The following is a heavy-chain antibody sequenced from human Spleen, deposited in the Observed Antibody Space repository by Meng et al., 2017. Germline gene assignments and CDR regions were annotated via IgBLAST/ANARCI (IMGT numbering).Heavy chain of an antibody. CDR1: GFTFSSYA. CDR2: ISGSDGST. CDR3: ARDISRIQPTTAAVDI. J-gene: IGHJ3*02. Sequence: GESLKISCAASGFTFSSYAMTWVRQAPGKGLEWVSIISGSDGSTYYADSVKGRFTISRDNSKNTLYLQMNSLRAEDTAVYYCARDISRIQPTTAAVDIWGQGTMVTVSS. D-gene: IGHD5-18*01. V-gene: IGHV3-23*01.